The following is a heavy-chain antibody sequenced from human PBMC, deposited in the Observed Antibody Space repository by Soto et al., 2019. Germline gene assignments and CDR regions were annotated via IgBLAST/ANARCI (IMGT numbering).Heavy chain of an antibody. D-gene: IGHD6-13*01. CDR3: ARGYSSSWRRGGMDV. J-gene: IGHJ6*02. Sequence: QVQLVESGGGVVQPGRSLRLSCAASGFTFSSYGMHWVRQAPGKGLGWVAVIWYDGSNKFYGNSVKGRFTIPRDNSKTTLYLDRISLRAEDTAVYYCARGYSSSWRRGGMDVWGQGTTVTVSS. CDR1: GFTFSSYG. CDR2: IWYDGSNK. V-gene: IGHV3-33*01.